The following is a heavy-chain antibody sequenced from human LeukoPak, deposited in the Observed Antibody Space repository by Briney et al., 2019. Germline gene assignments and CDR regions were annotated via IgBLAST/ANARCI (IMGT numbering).Heavy chain of an antibody. CDR2: INWNGGST. Sequence: GGSLRLSCAASGFRFDVYGMSCVPHAPGKGLEWVSGINWNGGSTNYADSVKGRFTISRDNAKNSLNLQMNSLRVEDTAFFYCTRDLFPTSSSLDFWGQGTLVTVSS. CDR1: GFRFDVYG. CDR3: TRDLFPTSSSLDF. D-gene: IGHD2-2*01. J-gene: IGHJ4*02. V-gene: IGHV3-20*04.